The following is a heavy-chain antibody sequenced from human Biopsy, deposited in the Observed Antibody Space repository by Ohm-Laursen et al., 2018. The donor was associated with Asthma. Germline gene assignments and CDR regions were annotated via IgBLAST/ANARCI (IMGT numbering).Heavy chain of an antibody. D-gene: IGHD3-22*01. CDR1: GFVFSQWG. V-gene: IGHV3-30*03. CDR2: VSSDGHYK. CDR3: ARQSGQDYDDSNGFDI. Sequence: SLRLSCTAFGFVFSQWGMHWVRQGPGRGLEWVALVSSDGHYKYYEDSVKGRFTISRNNSRNRLYLQINRLTVEDSAVYFCARQSGQDYDDSNGFDIWGQGTKVAVSS. J-gene: IGHJ3*02.